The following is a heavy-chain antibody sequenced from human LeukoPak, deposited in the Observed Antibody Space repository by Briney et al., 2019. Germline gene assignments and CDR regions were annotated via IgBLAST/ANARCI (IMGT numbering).Heavy chain of an antibody. D-gene: IGHD6-6*01. CDR3: ARGAPFYYSSSSRVGYYFDY. V-gene: IGHV3-48*04. CDR1: GFTFSSYA. Sequence: GGSLRLSCAASGFTFSSYAMSWVRQAPGKGLEWVSYISSSSSTIYYADSVKGRFTISRDNAKNSLYLQMNSLRAEDTAVYYCARGAPFYYSSSSRVGYYFDYWGQGTLVTVSS. J-gene: IGHJ4*02. CDR2: ISSSSSTI.